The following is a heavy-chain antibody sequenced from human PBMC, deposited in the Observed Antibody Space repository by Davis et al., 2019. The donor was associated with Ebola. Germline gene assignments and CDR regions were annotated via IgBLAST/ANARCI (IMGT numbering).Heavy chain of an antibody. CDR1: GGSISSYY. Sequence: SETLSLSCTVSGGSISSYYWSWIRQPPRKGLEWIGYIYYSGSTNYNPSLKSRVTISVDTSKNQFSLKLSSVTAADTAVYYCARVHYDFWSGYYTGNWFDPWGQGTLVTVSS. V-gene: IGHV4-59*01. J-gene: IGHJ5*02. D-gene: IGHD3-3*01. CDR2: IYYSGST. CDR3: ARVHYDFWSGYYTGNWFDP.